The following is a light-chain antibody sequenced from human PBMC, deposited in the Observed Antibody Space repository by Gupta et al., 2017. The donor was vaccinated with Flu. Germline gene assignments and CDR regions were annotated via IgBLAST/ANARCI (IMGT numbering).Light chain of an antibody. J-gene: IGKJ5*01. CDR3: HHYGSSPIT. V-gene: IGKV3-20*01. CDR2: DAS. Sequence: EFVLTQSPGTLSLSPGARATLSCGASQSVTSTYLAWYQQKPGQAPRLLIYDASSRATGIPDRFSGSGSGTDFTLTISRLDPEDFAVYYCHHYGSSPITFGQGTRLEIK. CDR1: QSVTSTY.